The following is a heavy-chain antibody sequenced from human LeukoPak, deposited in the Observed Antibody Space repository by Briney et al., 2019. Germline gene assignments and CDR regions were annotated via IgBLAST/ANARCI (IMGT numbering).Heavy chain of an antibody. D-gene: IGHD2-15*01. V-gene: IGHV4-4*07. CDR3: VKDGPLGSDF. Sequence: TSETLSLTCTISGASISTYYWSWIRQPAGKGLEWIGRIYASGNTYKNPSLESRVTMSVDTSNNHFTLNLTSVTGADTAMYYCVKDGPLGSDFWGQGTQVTVSS. J-gene: IGHJ4*02. CDR1: GASISTYY. CDR2: IYASGNT.